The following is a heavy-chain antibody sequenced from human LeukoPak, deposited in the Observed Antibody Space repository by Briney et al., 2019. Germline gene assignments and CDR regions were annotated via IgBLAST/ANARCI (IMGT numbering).Heavy chain of an antibody. CDR2: INPNSGGT. D-gene: IGHD5-24*01. V-gene: IGHV1-2*02. CDR3: ARGRDGYNLIDP. CDR1: GYTFTVYY. J-gene: IGHJ5*02. Sequence: ASVTVSFKASGYTFTVYYMHWVRQAPGQGLEWMGWINPNSGGTNYAQKFQGRVTMTRDTSISTAYMELSRLRSDDTAVYYCARGRDGYNLIDPWGQGTLVTVSS.